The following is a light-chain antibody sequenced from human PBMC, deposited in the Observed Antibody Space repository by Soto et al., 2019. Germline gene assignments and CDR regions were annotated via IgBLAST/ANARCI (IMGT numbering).Light chain of an antibody. V-gene: IGKV1-5*03. CDR3: QQYESYPLT. Sequence: DIQMTQSPSTLSASVGDRVTITCRASQSINRWLAGYQQKPGKAPNLLIYEASSLDSGVPSRFSGSGSGAEFTLTISSLQPDDFATYCCQQYESYPLTFGGGTMVEIK. J-gene: IGKJ4*01. CDR1: QSINRW. CDR2: EAS.